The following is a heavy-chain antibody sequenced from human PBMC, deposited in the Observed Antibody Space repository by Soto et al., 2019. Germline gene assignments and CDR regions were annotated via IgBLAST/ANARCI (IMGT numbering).Heavy chain of an antibody. CDR3: ARDLYSSSWYGGGGGTHYYYGMDV. V-gene: IGHV1-46*01. Sequence: ASVKVSCKASGYIFINCYIHWVRQAPGQGLEWIGIINPNGGSTNYAQKFRGRVTMARDTSTSTVYMDLRSLRSDDTAVYYCARDLYSSSWYGGGGGTHYYYGMDVWGQGTTVTVSS. D-gene: IGHD6-13*01. CDR1: GYIFINCY. J-gene: IGHJ6*02. CDR2: INPNGGST.